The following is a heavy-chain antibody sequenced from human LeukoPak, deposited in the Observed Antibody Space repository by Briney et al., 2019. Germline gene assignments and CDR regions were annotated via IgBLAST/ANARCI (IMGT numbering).Heavy chain of an antibody. CDR3: ARVRAGYCTSTSCYTGMDV. Sequence: GGSLRLSCAASGFTFSSYGMHWVRQAPGKGLEWVAVISYDGSNKYYADSVKGRFTISRDNSKNTLYVQMNSLRAEDTAVYYCARVRAGYCTSTSCYTGMDVWGQGTTVTVSS. CDR2: ISYDGSNK. J-gene: IGHJ6*02. CDR1: GFTFSSYG. V-gene: IGHV3-30*03. D-gene: IGHD2-2*01.